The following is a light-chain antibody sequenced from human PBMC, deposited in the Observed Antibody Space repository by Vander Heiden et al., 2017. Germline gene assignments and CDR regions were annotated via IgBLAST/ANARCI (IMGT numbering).Light chain of an antibody. Sequence: QSVLPQPPSVSRAPGPTVPIPCTGSSSNIGAGYDVHWYQQRPGTAPKLLIYGNSKRPSGVPDRFSGSKSGTSASLAITGLQAEDEADYYCQSYDSSLRGVFGGGTKLTVL. J-gene: IGLJ3*02. CDR2: GNS. CDR3: QSYDSSLRGV. CDR1: SSNIGAGYD. V-gene: IGLV1-40*01.